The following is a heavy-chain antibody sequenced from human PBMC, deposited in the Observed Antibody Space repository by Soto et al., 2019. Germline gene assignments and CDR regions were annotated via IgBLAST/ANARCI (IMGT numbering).Heavy chain of an antibody. Sequence: QLQLQESGPGLVKPSETLSLTCTVSGGSISSSSYYWGWIRQPPGKGLEWIGSIYYSGSTYYNPSLKSRVTISVDTSKNQFSLKLSSVTAADTAVYYCARQGIVYGSRPLDYWGQGTLVTVSS. CDR3: ARQGIVYGSRPLDY. CDR2: IYYSGST. V-gene: IGHV4-39*01. CDR1: GGSISSSSYY. J-gene: IGHJ4*02. D-gene: IGHD2-2*01.